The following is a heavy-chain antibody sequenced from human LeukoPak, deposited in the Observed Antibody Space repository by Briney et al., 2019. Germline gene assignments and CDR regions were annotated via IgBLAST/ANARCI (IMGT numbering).Heavy chain of an antibody. Sequence: SVKVSCKAFGGTFSSYAISWVRQAPGQGLEWMGGIIPIFGTANYAQKFQGRVTITADESTSTAYMELSSLRSEDTAVYYCASGGQTYYYGSGSPETLDYWGQGTLVTVSS. CDR2: IIPIFGTA. D-gene: IGHD3-10*01. J-gene: IGHJ4*02. V-gene: IGHV1-69*13. CDR1: GGTFSSYA. CDR3: ASGGQTYYYGSGSPETLDY.